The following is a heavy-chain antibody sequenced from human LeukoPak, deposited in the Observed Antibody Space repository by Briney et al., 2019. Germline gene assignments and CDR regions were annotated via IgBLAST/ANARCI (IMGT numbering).Heavy chain of an antibody. Sequence: GGSLRLSCAASGFTFSSYEMNWVRQAPGKGLEWVSYISSSGSTIYYADSVKGRFTISRDNAKDSLYLQMNSLRAEDTAVYYCARGSDPRYGMDVWGKGTTVTVSS. V-gene: IGHV3-48*03. CDR2: ISSSGSTI. J-gene: IGHJ6*04. CDR1: GFTFSSYE. CDR3: ARGSDPRYGMDV.